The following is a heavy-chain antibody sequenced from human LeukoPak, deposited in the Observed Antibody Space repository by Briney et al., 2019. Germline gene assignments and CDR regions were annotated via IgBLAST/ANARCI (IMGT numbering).Heavy chain of an antibody. CDR3: AKSITAAGTYAFDI. V-gene: IGHV3-23*01. CDR1: GFTFSSYA. Sequence: GSLRLSCAASGFTFSSYAMSWVRQAPGKGLEWVSAMRGNGGSTEYVDSVRGRFIISRDNSRNTLYLQMNSLRAEDTAVYYCAKSITAAGTYAFDIWGQGTVVTVSS. J-gene: IGHJ3*02. CDR2: MRGNGGST. D-gene: IGHD6-13*01.